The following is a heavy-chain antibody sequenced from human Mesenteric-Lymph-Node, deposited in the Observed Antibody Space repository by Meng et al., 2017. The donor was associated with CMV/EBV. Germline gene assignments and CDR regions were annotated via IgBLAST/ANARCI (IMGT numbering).Heavy chain of an antibody. CDR1: GFTFRSYT. CDR2: ISGSGSTT. J-gene: IGHJ5*02. Sequence: CAASGFTFRSYTMSWVRQAPGKGLEWVAGISGSGSTTKYSASVEGRFTISRDNSKDTLFLQMNRLGAEDTALYFCAKDMWEYQLPDGSWSQGTLVTVSS. CDR3: AKDMWEYQLPDGS. V-gene: IGHV3-23*01. D-gene: IGHD2-2*01.